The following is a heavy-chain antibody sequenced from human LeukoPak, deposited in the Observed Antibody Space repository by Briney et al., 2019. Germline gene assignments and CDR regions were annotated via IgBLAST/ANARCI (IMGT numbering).Heavy chain of an antibody. CDR3: ARAESSKGYYYGSGTYYGMDV. Sequence: SETLSLTCTVSGGSISIYYWSWIRQPAGKGPEWIGRIYTSGSTNYNPSLKSRVTMSVDTSKNQFSLRLSSVTAADTAVYYCARAESSKGYYYGSGTYYGMDVWGQGTTVTVSS. J-gene: IGHJ6*02. CDR2: IYTSGST. D-gene: IGHD3-10*01. V-gene: IGHV4-4*07. CDR1: GGSISIYY.